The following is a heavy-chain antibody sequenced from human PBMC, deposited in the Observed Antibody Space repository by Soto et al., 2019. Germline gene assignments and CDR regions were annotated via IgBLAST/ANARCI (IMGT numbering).Heavy chain of an antibody. Sequence: EVHVVESGGGLVKPGGSLRLSCNFTFSMYSMNWVRQAPGKGLEWVASISSGSAFIKYADSVKGRFSISRDNAKNSVSLQMNSLRAEDTAMYYCTRDQGGSYDSWFDPWGRGTLVTVSS. D-gene: IGHD1-26*01. CDR2: ISSGSAFI. CDR3: TRDQGGSYDSWFDP. J-gene: IGHJ5*02. CDR1: FTFSMYS. V-gene: IGHV3-21*01.